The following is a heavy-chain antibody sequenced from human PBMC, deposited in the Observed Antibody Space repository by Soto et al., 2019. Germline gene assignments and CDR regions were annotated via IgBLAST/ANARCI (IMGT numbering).Heavy chain of an antibody. J-gene: IGHJ6*02. CDR1: GFTFDDYA. D-gene: IGHD2-15*01. CDR3: AKSLGRLIRDCSGGSCYKKVYYYYGMDA. Sequence: GGSLRLSCAASGFTFDDYAMHWVRQAPGKGLEWVSGISWNSGSIGYADSVKGRFTISRDNAKNSLYLQMNSLRAEDTALYYCAKSLGRLIRDCSGGSCYKKVYYYYGMDAWGQGTTVTVSS. CDR2: ISWNSGSI. V-gene: IGHV3-9*01.